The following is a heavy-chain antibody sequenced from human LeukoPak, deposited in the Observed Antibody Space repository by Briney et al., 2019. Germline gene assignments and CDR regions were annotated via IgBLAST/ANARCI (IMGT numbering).Heavy chain of an antibody. Sequence: ASVKVSCKASGYTFSTYPMNWVRQAPGQGLEWMGGFDPEDGETIYAQKFQGRVTMTEDTSTDTAYMELSSLRSEDTAVYYCATAYCSGGSCYLPDYWGQGTLVTVSS. J-gene: IGHJ4*02. CDR2: FDPEDGET. CDR3: ATAYCSGGSCYLPDY. CDR1: GYTFSTYP. D-gene: IGHD2-15*01. V-gene: IGHV1-24*01.